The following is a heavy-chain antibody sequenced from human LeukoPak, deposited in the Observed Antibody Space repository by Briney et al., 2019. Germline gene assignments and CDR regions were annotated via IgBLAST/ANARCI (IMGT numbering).Heavy chain of an antibody. V-gene: IGHV3-9*01. Sequence: GRSLRLSCAASGFTFDDYAMHWVRHAPGKGLEWVSGISWNSGSIGYADSVKGRFTISRDNAKNSLYLQMNSLRAEDTALYYCAKDSIAAAGYQHYYFDYWGQGTLVTVSS. D-gene: IGHD6-13*01. CDR2: ISWNSGSI. J-gene: IGHJ4*02. CDR3: AKDSIAAAGYQHYYFDY. CDR1: GFTFDDYA.